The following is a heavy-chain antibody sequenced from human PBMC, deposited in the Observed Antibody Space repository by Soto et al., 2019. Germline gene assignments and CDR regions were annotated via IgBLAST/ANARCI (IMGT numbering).Heavy chain of an antibody. Sequence: PGGSLRLSCAASGLIVSSYWMSWVRQAPGKGLEWVANIKHDGSEMYYVDSVKGRFTISRDNAQRSLYLQMNSLRAEDTAVYYCAKTGPLKPVAGFCDYWGQGTLVTVSS. CDR2: IKHDGSEM. V-gene: IGHV3-7*03. CDR3: AKTGPLKPVAGFCDY. D-gene: IGHD6-19*01. J-gene: IGHJ4*02. CDR1: GLIVSSYW.